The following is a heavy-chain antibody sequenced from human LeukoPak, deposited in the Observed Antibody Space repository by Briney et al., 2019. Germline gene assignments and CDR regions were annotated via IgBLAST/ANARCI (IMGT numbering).Heavy chain of an antibody. CDR3: TKVRSGSSSWALRVFDY. CDR2: TSPAGGTT. J-gene: IGHJ4*02. V-gene: IGHV3-23*01. CDR1: GFTFSSEA. D-gene: IGHD6-13*01. Sequence: GGSLRLSCAVSGFTFSSEAMGWVRQRPGGGLEWVSTTSPAGGTTYYAGSMKGRFTISRDNSKSTLYLQMNSLRVEDTAVYYCTKVRSGSSSWALRVFDYWGQGALVTVSS.